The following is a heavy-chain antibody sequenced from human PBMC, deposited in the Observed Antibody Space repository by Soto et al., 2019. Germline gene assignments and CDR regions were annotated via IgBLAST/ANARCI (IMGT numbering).Heavy chain of an antibody. Sequence: PGGSLRLSCAASGFTFDDYAMHWVRQAPGKGLEWVSGISWNSDNIGCADSVKGRFTISRDNVKNSLYLQMNSLRAEDTALYYCAKDLYSNYGDAFDIWGQGTMVTVSS. D-gene: IGHD4-4*01. J-gene: IGHJ3*02. CDR3: AKDLYSNYGDAFDI. CDR2: ISWNSDNI. V-gene: IGHV3-9*01. CDR1: GFTFDDYA.